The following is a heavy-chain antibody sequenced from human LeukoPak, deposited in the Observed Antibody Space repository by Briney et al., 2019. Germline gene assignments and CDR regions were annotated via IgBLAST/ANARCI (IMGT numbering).Heavy chain of an antibody. CDR2: ISSSSSYI. J-gene: IGHJ6*03. Sequence: GGSLRLSCAASGFTFSSYSMNWVRQAPGKGLEWVSSISSSSSYIYYADSVKGRFTISRDNAKNSLYLQMNSLRAEDTAVHYCARSGDYLGDYYYYYYMDVWGKGTTVTVSS. CDR1: GFTFSSYS. D-gene: IGHD4-17*01. CDR3: ARSGDYLGDYYYYYYMDV. V-gene: IGHV3-21*01.